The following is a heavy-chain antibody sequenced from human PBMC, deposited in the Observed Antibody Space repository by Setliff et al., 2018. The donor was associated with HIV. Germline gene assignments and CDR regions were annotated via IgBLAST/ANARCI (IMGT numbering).Heavy chain of an antibody. CDR2: IYYSGST. Sequence: SETLSLTCTVSGGSISTSSYYWGWIRQPPGKGLEWIGSIYYSGSTYSNPSLKSRVTISADTSKNQISLKLNSVTAADTAVYYCARRMSSGSYYDYWGQGTLVTVSS. CDR1: GGSISTSSYY. V-gene: IGHV4-39*07. D-gene: IGHD1-26*01. CDR3: ARRMSSGSYYDY. J-gene: IGHJ4*02.